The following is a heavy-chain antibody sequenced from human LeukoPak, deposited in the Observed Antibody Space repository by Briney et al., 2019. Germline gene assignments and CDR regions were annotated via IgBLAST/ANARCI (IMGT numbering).Heavy chain of an antibody. D-gene: IGHD2-15*01. Sequence: GASVKVSCKASGYTFTSYAMNWVRQAPGQGLEWMGWINTNTGNATYAQGFTGRFVFSLDTSVSTAYLQISSLKAEDTAVYYCARLDRYCSVGSCYSGEYYYYGMDVWGQGTTVTVSS. J-gene: IGHJ6*02. CDR1: GYTFTSYA. CDR3: ARLDRYCSVGSCYSGEYYYYGMDV. CDR2: INTNTGNA. V-gene: IGHV7-4-1*02.